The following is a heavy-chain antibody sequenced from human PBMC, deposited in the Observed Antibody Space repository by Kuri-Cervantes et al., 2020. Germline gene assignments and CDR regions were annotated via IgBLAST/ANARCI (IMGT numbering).Heavy chain of an antibody. Sequence: SVKVSCKTSGSTFSNYGISWVRQAPGQGLEWMGGIIPIFGTANYAQKFQGRVTITADESTSTAYMELSSLRSEDTAVYYCASYWGILGSGSADAFDIWGQGTMGTVSS. CDR1: GSTFSNYG. CDR2: IIPIFGTA. J-gene: IGHJ3*02. CDR3: ASYWGILGSGSADAFDI. V-gene: IGHV1-69*13. D-gene: IGHD3-22*01.